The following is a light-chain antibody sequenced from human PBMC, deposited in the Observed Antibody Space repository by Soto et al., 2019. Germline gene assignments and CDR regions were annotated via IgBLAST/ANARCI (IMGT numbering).Light chain of an antibody. CDR3: QQSYSTPPP. J-gene: IGKJ4*01. CDR1: QSISSY. V-gene: IGKV1-39*01. CDR2: AAS. Sequence: DIQMTQSPSSLSASVGDRVTITCRASQSISSYLNWYQQKPGKAPKLLIYAASSLQSGVPSRFSGSGSGTDFTLTISSLQPEDFATYSCQQSYSTPPPFGGGTMV.